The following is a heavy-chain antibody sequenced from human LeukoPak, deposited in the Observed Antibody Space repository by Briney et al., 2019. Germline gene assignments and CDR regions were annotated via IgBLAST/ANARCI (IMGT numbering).Heavy chain of an antibody. CDR1: GGTFSSYA. J-gene: IGHJ6*02. CDR2: IIPILGIA. Sequence: GASVKVSGKASGGTFSSYAISWVRQAPGQGLEWRGRIIPILGIANYAQKFQGRVTITADKSTSTAYLELSSLRSEDTAVYSCARVESASTYYSGMDVWGQATTVPVSS. D-gene: IGHD3-16*01. V-gene: IGHV1-69*04. CDR3: ARVESASTYYSGMDV.